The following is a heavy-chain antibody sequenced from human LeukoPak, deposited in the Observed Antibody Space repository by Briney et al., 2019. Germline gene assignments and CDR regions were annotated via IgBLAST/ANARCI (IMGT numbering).Heavy chain of an antibody. Sequence: SETLSFTCTASGGSISSYYWSWIRQPPGKGLEWIGYIYTSGSTNYNTSLKSRVTISVDTSKNQFSLKLSSVTAADTAVYYCARPTYYDSSGYRSGVAFDIWGQGTMVTVSS. CDR1: GGSISSYY. J-gene: IGHJ3*02. CDR3: ARPTYYDSSGYRSGVAFDI. D-gene: IGHD3-22*01. CDR2: IYTSGST. V-gene: IGHV4-4*09.